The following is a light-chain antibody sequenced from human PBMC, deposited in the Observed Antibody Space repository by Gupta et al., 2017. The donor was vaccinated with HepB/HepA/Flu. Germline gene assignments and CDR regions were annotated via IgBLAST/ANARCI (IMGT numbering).Light chain of an antibody. CDR1: HSVTRSY. CDR3: QQYGSSGIT. V-gene: IGKV3-20*01. J-gene: IGKJ5*01. Sequence: IVLTQSPGTLYLSPGERVTLSCRASHSVTRSYLGWYQQIPGQAPSLLIYGTSNRATGIPDRFSGSGSGTDFTLTINRLEPEDFAVYYCQQYGSSGITFGQGTRLEIK. CDR2: GTS.